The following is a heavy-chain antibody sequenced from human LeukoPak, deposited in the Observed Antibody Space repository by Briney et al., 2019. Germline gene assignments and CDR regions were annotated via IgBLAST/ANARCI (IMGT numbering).Heavy chain of an antibody. CDR3: ARASGYSGYEYYFDY. CDR1: GGSFSGYY. CDR2: SNHSGST. J-gene: IGHJ4*02. V-gene: IGHV4-34*01. Sequence: SETLSLTCAVYGGSFSGYYWSWIRQPPGKGLEWIGESNHSGSTNYNPSLKSRVTISVDTSKNQFSLKLSSVTAADTAVYYCARASGYSGYEYYFDYWGQGTLVTVSS. D-gene: IGHD5-12*01.